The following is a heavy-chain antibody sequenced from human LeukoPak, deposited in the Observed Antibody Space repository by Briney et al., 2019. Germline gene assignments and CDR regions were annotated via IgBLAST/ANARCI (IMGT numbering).Heavy chain of an antibody. D-gene: IGHD2-15*01. Sequence: SQTLSLTCTVSSGSLSSSDYYWGWIRQPPGKGLEWIGTIYYIGRAYYSPSLKSRVTIYVDTSKSQFSLKLNSLTAADTAVYYCARLTTGFCSGGSCYSDHYYFYMDVWAKGTTVTVSS. CDR2: IYYIGRA. V-gene: IGHV4-39*01. J-gene: IGHJ6*03. CDR1: SGSLSSSDYY. CDR3: ARLTTGFCSGGSCYSDHYYFYMDV.